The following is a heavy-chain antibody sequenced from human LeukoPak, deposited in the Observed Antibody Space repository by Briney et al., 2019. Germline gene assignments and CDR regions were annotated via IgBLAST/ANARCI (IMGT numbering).Heavy chain of an antibody. CDR2: INPNSGGT. J-gene: IGHJ4*02. Sequence: ASVKVSCKASGYTFTGYYMRWVRQAPGQGLEWMGWINPNSGGTNYAQKFQGRVTMTEDTSTDTAYMELSSLRSEDTAVYYCATSRGVYPTHWGQGTLVTVSS. D-gene: IGHD5/OR15-5a*01. CDR3: ATSRGVYPTH. V-gene: IGHV1-2*02. CDR1: GYTFTGYY.